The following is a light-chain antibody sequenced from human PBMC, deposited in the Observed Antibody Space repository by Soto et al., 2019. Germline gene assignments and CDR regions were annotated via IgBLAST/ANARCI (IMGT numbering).Light chain of an antibody. Sequence: QSVLTQPPSASGTPGQRVTISCSGSSSNIGSNAVNWYQQFPGTTPKLLIYTDXXRXSGVPDRFSGSKSGTXXSXAISGLQSEDEADYFCAAWDGSLNAYVFGTGTKLTVL. CDR1: SSNIGSNA. CDR2: TDX. V-gene: IGLV1-44*01. CDR3: AAWDGSLNAYV. J-gene: IGLJ1*01.